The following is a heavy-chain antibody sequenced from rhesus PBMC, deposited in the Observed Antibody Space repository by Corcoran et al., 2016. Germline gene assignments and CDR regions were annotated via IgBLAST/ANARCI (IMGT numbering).Heavy chain of an antibody. CDR3: ARGPYSSGYDY. Sequence: QVQLQESGPGVVKPSETLSLTCAVSGGSISDSYRWSWIRRPPGKGLEWIVYIYGSSTSTNYNPSLKIRVTITKDTSKNQFSLKLSSVTAADTAVYYCARGPYSSGYDYWGQGVLVTVSS. V-gene: IGHV4S10*01. CDR2: IYGSSTST. J-gene: IGHJ4*01. D-gene: IGHD6-31*01. CDR1: GGSISDSYR.